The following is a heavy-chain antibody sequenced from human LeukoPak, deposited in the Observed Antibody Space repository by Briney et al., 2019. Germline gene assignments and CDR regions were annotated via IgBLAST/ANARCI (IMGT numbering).Heavy chain of an antibody. V-gene: IGHV3-53*01. J-gene: IGHJ4*02. Sequence: GGSLRLSCAASTFTFSNAWMSWVRQAPGKGLEWVSVIYTSDNTYYADSVKGRFTISRDNSKNTLYLQMNSLRAEDTAVYYCARAPFYYDNSGYPYFDYWGQGTLVTVSS. CDR2: IYTSDNT. CDR3: ARAPFYYDNSGYPYFDY. D-gene: IGHD3-22*01. CDR1: TFTFSNAW.